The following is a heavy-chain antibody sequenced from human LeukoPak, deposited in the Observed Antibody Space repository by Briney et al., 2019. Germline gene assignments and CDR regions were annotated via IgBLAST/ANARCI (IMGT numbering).Heavy chain of an antibody. Sequence: SVKVSCKASGGTFSSYAISWVRQAPGQGLEWMGRIIPIFGTANYAQKFQGRVTITTDESTSTAYMELSSLRSEDTAVYYCASPTTFRGSGLDYWGQGTLATVSS. CDR3: ASPTTFRGSGLDY. J-gene: IGHJ4*02. CDR2: IIPIFGTA. D-gene: IGHD3-3*01. CDR1: GGTFSSYA. V-gene: IGHV1-69*05.